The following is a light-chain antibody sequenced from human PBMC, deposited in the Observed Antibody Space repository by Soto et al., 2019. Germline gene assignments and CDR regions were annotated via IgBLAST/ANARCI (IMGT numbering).Light chain of an antibody. CDR1: QDISNS. CDR2: AAS. Sequence: DIQMTQSPSSLSASVGDRVTITCRASQDISNSLAWYQQKPGKVPKLLIYAASTLQSGVPSRFSGSGSGTDFTLTISSLQPDDFATYYCQHYNSYSEAFGQGTKVDIK. V-gene: IGKV1-27*01. J-gene: IGKJ1*01. CDR3: QHYNSYSEA.